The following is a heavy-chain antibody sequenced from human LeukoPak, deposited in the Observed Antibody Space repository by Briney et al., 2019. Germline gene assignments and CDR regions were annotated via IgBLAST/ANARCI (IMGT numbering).Heavy chain of an antibody. D-gene: IGHD3-9*01. V-gene: IGHV1-18*01. Sequence: GASVKVSCKASGYSFTSYGISWVRQAPGQGLEWMGWISAYTGNTNYAQKLQGRVTMTTDTSTSTAYMELRSLRSDDTAVYYCARVNSARWFFDCWGQGSLLTVSS. CDR2: ISAYTGNT. CDR3: ARVNSARWFFDC. CDR1: GYSFTSYG. J-gene: IGHJ4*02.